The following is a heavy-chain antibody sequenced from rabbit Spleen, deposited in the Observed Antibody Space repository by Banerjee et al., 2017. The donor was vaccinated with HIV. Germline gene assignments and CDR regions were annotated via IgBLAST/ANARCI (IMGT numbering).Heavy chain of an antibody. D-gene: IGHD8-1*01. J-gene: IGHJ6*01. V-gene: IGHV1S8*01. CDR3: ARDTGSSFSSYGMDL. CDR2: IDPIFSST. CDR1: GFDLSNYG. Sequence: QEQLVESGGGLVQPGGSLKLSCKASGFDLSNYGVSWVRQAPGKGLEWIGYIDPIFSSTHYATWVNGRFTISSHNTQNTLYLQLNSLTAADTATYFCARDTGSSFSSYGMDLWGPGTLVTVS.